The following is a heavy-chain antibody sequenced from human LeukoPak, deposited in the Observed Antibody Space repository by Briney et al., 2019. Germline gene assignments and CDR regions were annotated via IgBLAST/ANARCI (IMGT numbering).Heavy chain of an antibody. CDR2: IHYSGGT. J-gene: IGHJ6*03. V-gene: IGHV4-59*11. CDR1: GGSISSHY. D-gene: IGHD3-3*01. Sequence: PSQTLSLTCTVAGGSISSHYWSGTRQPPGKGLEWIGYIHYSGGTNYNPSLQSRVTISVDTSKNQFSLKLSSVTAADTAVYYCARVIRYDFWPGYWSYYYYMDVWGKGTTVTVSS. CDR3: ARVIRYDFWPGYWSYYYYMDV.